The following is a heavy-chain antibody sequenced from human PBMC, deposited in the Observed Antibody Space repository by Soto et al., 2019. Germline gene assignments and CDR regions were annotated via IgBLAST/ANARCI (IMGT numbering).Heavy chain of an antibody. J-gene: IGHJ6*02. CDR2: ISYDGSNK. D-gene: IGHD1-26*01. CDR3: AKDVVVGATTGLGDYYYYYGMDV. V-gene: IGHV3-30*18. CDR1: GFTFTRYS. Sequence: PGRSLRLSCAASGFTFTRYSMNWVRQAPGKGLEWVAVISYDGSNKYYANSVKGRFTISRDNSKNTLYLQMNSLRAEDTAVYYCAKDVVVGATTGLGDYYYYYGMDVWGQGTTVTVSS.